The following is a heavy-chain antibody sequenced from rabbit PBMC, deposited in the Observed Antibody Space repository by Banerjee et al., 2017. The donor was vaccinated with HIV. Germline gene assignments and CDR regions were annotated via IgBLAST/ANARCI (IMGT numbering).Heavy chain of an antibody. J-gene: IGHJ6*01. D-gene: IGHD6-1*01. V-gene: IGHV1S47*01. CDR3: ARDRAGYAGYGYATGRLDL. CDR2: IYPDYGST. CDR1: GIDFSSYG. Sequence: QEQLVESGGGLVTLGGSLKLSCKASGIDFSSYGISWVRQAPGKGLEWIAYIYPDYGSTDYASWVNGRFTISLDNAQNTVFLQMTSLTAADTATYFCARDRAGYAGYGYATGRLDLWGPGTLVTVS.